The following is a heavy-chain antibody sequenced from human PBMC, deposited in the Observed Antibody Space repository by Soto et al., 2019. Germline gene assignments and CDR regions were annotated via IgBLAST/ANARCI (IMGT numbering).Heavy chain of an antibody. Sequence: PGGSLRLSCAASGFTFSSYAMTWVRQAPGKGLEWVSVISGSGGSTHYADSVKGRSTIARDNSKNTLYLQMNSLRAEDTAVYNCAKEPVGPDWYFDLWGRGTLVTVSS. CDR1: GFTFSSYA. J-gene: IGHJ2*01. V-gene: IGHV3-23*01. CDR3: AKEPVGPDWYFDL. CDR2: ISGSGGST.